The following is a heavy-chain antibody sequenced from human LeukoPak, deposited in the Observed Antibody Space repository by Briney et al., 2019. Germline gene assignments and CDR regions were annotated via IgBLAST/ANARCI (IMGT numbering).Heavy chain of an antibody. D-gene: IGHD6-13*01. Sequence: SGGSLRLSCAASGFTFSSYAMSWVRQAPGKGREWVPAISGSGGSTYYADSVKGRFTISRDNSKNTLYLQMNSLRAEDTAVYYCAKVGYSSSWSTPPDYWGQGSLVTVSS. CDR3: AKVGYSSSWSTPPDY. J-gene: IGHJ4*02. V-gene: IGHV3-23*01. CDR2: ISGSGGST. CDR1: GFTFSSYA.